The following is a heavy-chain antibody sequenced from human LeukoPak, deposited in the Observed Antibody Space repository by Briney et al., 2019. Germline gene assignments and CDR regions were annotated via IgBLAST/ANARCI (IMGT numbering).Heavy chain of an antibody. D-gene: IGHD1-1*01. V-gene: IGHV4-39*07. CDR2: IYYSGST. CDR3: AIRRPSTTGTTRRSYYYYYYMDV. CDR1: GGSISSSSYY. J-gene: IGHJ6*03. Sequence: SETLSLTCTVSGGSISSSSYYWGWIRQPPGKGLEWIGSIYYSGSTYYNPSLKSRVTISVDTSKNQFSLKLSSVTAADTAVYYCAIRRPSTTGTTRRSYYYYYYMDVWGKGTTVTVSS.